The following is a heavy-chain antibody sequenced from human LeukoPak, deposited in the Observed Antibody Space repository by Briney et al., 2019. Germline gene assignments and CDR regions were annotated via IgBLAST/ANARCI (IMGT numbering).Heavy chain of an antibody. J-gene: IGHJ4*02. Sequence: KTSETLSLTCTVSGGSISSGSYYWTWIRQPAGKGLVWIGRIYTSGSTNHNPSLKSRVTISLDTSKNQFSLKLISVTAADTAVYFCARERTDTSMDYWGQGTLVTVSS. V-gene: IGHV4-61*02. CDR2: IYTSGST. CDR1: GGSISSGSYY. D-gene: IGHD5-18*01. CDR3: ARERTDTSMDY.